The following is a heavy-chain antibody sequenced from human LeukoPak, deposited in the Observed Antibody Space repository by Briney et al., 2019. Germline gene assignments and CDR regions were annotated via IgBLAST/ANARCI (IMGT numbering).Heavy chain of an antibody. Sequence: ASVKVSCKASGYTFTSYALSWVRQAPGQGLEWMGWISVYNGNTNYAQKFQGRVTMTTDTSTSTAYMELRSLRSDDTAVYYCARDQSGLSYYYMNVWGKGTTVTVSS. J-gene: IGHJ6*03. CDR2: ISVYNGNT. CDR3: ARDQSGLSYYYMNV. CDR1: GYTFTSYA. D-gene: IGHD3-3*01. V-gene: IGHV1-18*01.